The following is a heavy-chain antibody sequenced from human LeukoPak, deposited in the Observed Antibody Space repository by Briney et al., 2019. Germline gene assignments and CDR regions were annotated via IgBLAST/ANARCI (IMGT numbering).Heavy chain of an antibody. CDR1: GFTFSSYG. J-gene: IGHJ4*02. CDR3: AKDYPLYCTSTSCPEDFFDY. V-gene: IGHV3-23*01. Sequence: GGSLRLSCAASGFTFSSYGMSWVRQAPGKGLEWVSGISGSGGTTYYADSVKGRFTISRDNSKNTLYLQMNSLRAEDTAVYYCAKDYPLYCTSTSCPEDFFDYWGQGTLVTVSS. CDR2: ISGSGGTT. D-gene: IGHD2-2*01.